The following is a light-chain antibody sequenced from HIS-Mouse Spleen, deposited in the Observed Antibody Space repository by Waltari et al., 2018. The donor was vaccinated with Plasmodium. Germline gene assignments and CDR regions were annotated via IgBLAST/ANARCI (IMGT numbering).Light chain of an antibody. CDR3: QAWDSSSDYV. V-gene: IGLV3-1*01. J-gene: IGLJ1*01. Sequence: SYELTQPPSVSVSPGQTASITCPGDKLGDKYACWYQQKPGQSPVLVLYQDSKRPSGVPERFSRSNSENTATLTIIGTQAWDEADYDCQAWDSSSDYVFGTGTKVTIL. CDR1: KLGDKY. CDR2: QDS.